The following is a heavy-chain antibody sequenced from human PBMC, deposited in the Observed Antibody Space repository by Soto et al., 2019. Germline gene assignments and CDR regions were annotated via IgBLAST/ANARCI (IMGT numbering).Heavy chain of an antibody. J-gene: IGHJ6*02. CDR1: GFTFSSYW. Sequence: PGGSLRLSCAASGFTFSSYWMSWVRQAPGKGLEWVANIKQDGSEKYYVDSVKGRFTISRDNAKNSLYLQMNSLRAEDTAVYYCARDTIGSSWYGDYYYLLAVCGQGTTVTVSS. D-gene: IGHD6-13*01. CDR3: ARDTIGSSWYGDYYYLLAV. V-gene: IGHV3-7*01. CDR2: IKQDGSEK.